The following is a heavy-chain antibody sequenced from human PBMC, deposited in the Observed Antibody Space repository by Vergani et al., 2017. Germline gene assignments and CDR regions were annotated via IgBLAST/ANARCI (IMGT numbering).Heavy chain of an antibody. CDR3: ARDDQRTWDY. J-gene: IGHJ4*02. CDR1: GFTFRSYW. CDR2: IKQDGSEK. Sequence: EVQLVESGGGLVQPGGSLRLSCAASGFTFRSYWMSWVRQAPGKGLEWVANIKQDGSEKYYVDSVKGRFTISRDNAKNSLYLRMNSLRVEDTAVYYFARDDQRTWDYWGQGTLVTVSS. V-gene: IGHV3-7*01.